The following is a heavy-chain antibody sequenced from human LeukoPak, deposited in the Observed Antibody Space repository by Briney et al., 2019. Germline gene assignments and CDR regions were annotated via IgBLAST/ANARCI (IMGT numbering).Heavy chain of an antibody. CDR3: ARDPPGEDILTGYYRDDAFDI. V-gene: IGHV4-4*02. CDR1: GGSISSSNW. CDR2: IYHSGST. Sequence: NPSGTLSLTCAVSGGSISSSNWWSWVRQPPGKGLEWIGEIYHSGSTNYNPSLKSRVTISVDKSKNQFSLKLSSVTAADTAVYYCARDPPGEDILTGYYRDDAFDIWGQGTMVTVSS. D-gene: IGHD3-9*01. J-gene: IGHJ3*02.